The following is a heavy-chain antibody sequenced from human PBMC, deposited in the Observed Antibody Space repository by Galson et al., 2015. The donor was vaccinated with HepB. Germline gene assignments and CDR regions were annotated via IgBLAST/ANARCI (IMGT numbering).Heavy chain of an antibody. CDR2: ISWDGGST. CDR1: GFTFDDYA. J-gene: IGHJ6*02. CDR3: AKDKTGYNYYYGMDV. Sequence: SLRLSCAASGFTFDDYAMHWVRQAPGRGLEWVSLISWDGGSTYYADSVKGRFTISRDNSKNSLYLQMNSLRAEDTALYYCAKDKTGYNYYYGMDVWGQGTTVTVSS. V-gene: IGHV3-43D*03.